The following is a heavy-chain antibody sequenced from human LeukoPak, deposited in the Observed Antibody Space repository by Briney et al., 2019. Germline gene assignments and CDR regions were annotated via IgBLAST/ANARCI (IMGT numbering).Heavy chain of an antibody. CDR3: AKDRRETSGWILDY. D-gene: IGHD6-19*01. CDR1: GFTFSSYA. J-gene: IGHJ4*02. CDR2: ISGSGGST. Sequence: GGSLRLSCAAAGFTFSSYAMSWVRQAPGKWLEWVSAISGSGGSTYYADSVKGRFIISRDNSKNTLYLQMNSLRAEDTAVYYCAKDRRETSGWILDYWGQGTLVTVSS. V-gene: IGHV3-23*01.